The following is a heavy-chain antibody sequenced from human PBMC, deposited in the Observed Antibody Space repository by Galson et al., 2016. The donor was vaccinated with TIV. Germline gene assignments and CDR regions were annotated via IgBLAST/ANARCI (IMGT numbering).Heavy chain of an antibody. D-gene: IGHD3-3*01. J-gene: IGHJ4*02. V-gene: IGHV2-70*11. Sequence: PALVKPTQTLTLTCTFSGFSLSTYGMSVGWIRQPPGKALEWLARIDWADDKYYNSSLKTRLTISKDISRNPVVLTLTTMDPVDTATYYCARAPISIFGMATSYYFDYWGQGTLVTVSS. CDR1: GFSLSTYGMS. CDR3: ARAPISIFGMATSYYFDY. CDR2: IDWADDK.